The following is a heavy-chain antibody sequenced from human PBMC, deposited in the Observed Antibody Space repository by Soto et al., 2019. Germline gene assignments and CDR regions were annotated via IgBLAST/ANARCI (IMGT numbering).Heavy chain of an antibody. D-gene: IGHD2-2*01. CDR2: ISSSSSYI. CDR1: GFTFSSYS. Sequence: GGSLKLSCAASGFTFSSYSMNWVRQAPGKGLEWVSSISSSSSYIYYADSLKGRFTISRDNAKNSLYLQMNSLRAEDTAVYYCVIEGVGTTSSNWFDPWGEGTLVT. J-gene: IGHJ5*02. V-gene: IGHV3-21*01. CDR3: VIEGVGTTSSNWFDP.